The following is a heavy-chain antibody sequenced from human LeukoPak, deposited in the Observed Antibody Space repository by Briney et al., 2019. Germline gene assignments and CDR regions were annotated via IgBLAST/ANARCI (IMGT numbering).Heavy chain of an antibody. Sequence: PGGSLRFSCAASGFTFSSYGMHWVRQAPGKGLEWVAVVWYDGSNKYYADSVKGRFTISRDNSKNTLYLQMNSLRAEDTAVYYCARAHSSSWFFDYWGQGTLVTVSS. V-gene: IGHV3-33*01. CDR1: GFTFSSYG. D-gene: IGHD6-13*01. CDR3: ARAHSSSWFFDY. J-gene: IGHJ4*02. CDR2: VWYDGSNK.